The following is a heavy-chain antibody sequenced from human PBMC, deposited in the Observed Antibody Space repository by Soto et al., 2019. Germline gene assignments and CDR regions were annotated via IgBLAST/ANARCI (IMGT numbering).Heavy chain of an antibody. CDR3: ARDVPDYGDYVGNDAFDI. J-gene: IGHJ3*02. V-gene: IGHV1-46*01. Sequence: ASVKVSCKASGYTFTSYGISWVRQAPGQGLEWMGWINPSGGSTSYAQKFQGRVTMTRDTSTSTVYMELSSLRSEDTAVYYCARDVPDYGDYVGNDAFDIWGQGTMVTVSS. CDR2: INPSGGST. CDR1: GYTFTSYG. D-gene: IGHD4-17*01.